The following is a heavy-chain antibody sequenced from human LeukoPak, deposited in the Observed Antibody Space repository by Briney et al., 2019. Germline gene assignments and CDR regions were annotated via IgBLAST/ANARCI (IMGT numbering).Heavy chain of an antibody. CDR3: ARVVEIVVVPAARYNWFDP. J-gene: IGHJ5*02. CDR2: IIPIFGTA. Sequence: ASVKVSCKASGGTFSSYAISWVRRAPGQGLEWMGGIIPIFGTANYAQKFQGRVTITTDESTSTAYMELSSLRSEDTAVYYCARVVEIVVVPAARYNWFDPWGQGTLVTVSS. D-gene: IGHD2-2*01. CDR1: GGTFSSYA. V-gene: IGHV1-69*05.